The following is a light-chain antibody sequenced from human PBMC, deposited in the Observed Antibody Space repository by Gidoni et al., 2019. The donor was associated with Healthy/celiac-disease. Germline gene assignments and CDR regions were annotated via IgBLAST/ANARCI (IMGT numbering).Light chain of an antibody. CDR1: SSNIGSNY. CDR2: RNN. J-gene: IGLJ2*01. CDR3: AAWDDSLSGHVV. V-gene: IGLV1-47*01. Sequence: QSVLTQPPSASGTPGQRVTTPCSGSSSNIGSNYVYWYQQLPGTAPKLLIYRNNQRPSGVPDRFSGSKSGTSASLAISGLRSEDEADYYCAAWDDSLSGHVVFGGGTKLTVL.